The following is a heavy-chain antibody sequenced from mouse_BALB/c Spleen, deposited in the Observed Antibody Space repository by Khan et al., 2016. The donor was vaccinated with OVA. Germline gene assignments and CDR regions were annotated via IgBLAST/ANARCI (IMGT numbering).Heavy chain of an antibody. CDR2: ISSADDYT. CDR1: GFTFSTYG. J-gene: IGHJ3*01. CDR3: ASHLTGSFAY. D-gene: IGHD4-1*01. Sequence: EVELVESGGDLVKSGGSLKLSCAASGFTFSTYGVSWVRQTPDKRLEWVATISSADDYTYYPDSVKGRFTISRDNAKNTLYLQMSSLKSDDTAMYYCASHLTGSFAYWGQGTLVTVSA. V-gene: IGHV5-6*01.